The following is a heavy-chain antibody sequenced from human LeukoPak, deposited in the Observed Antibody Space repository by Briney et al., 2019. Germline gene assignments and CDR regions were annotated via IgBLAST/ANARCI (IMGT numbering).Heavy chain of an antibody. CDR1: GFTFSSYW. Sequence: PGGSLRLSCAASGFTFSSYWMSWVRQAPGKGLEWVANIKQDGSEKYYVDSVKGRFTISRDNAKNSLYLQMNSLRAEDTAVYYCARGRGDYGGWYYYYYMDVWGKGTTVTVSS. J-gene: IGHJ6*03. CDR2: IKQDGSEK. D-gene: IGHD4-23*01. V-gene: IGHV3-7*01. CDR3: ARGRGDYGGWYYYYYMDV.